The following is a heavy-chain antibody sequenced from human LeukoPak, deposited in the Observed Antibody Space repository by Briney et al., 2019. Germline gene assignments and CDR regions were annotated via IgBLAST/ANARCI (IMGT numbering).Heavy chain of an antibody. J-gene: IGHJ4*02. CDR1: GYTFTGYY. CDR2: INPNSGGT. V-gene: IGHV1-2*06. D-gene: IGHD3-10*01. Sequence: ASVKVSCKASGYTFTGYYMHWVRQAPGQGLEWMGRINPNSGGTNYAQKFQGRVTMTRDTSISTAYMELSRLRSDDTAVYYCAREGRITMVRGVGGPSGYWDQGTLVTVSS. CDR3: AREGRITMVRGVGGPSGY.